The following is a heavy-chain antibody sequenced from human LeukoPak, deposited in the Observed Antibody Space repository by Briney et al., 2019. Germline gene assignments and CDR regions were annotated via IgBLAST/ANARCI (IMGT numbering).Heavy chain of an antibody. D-gene: IGHD6-19*01. CDR2: ISSSSSYI. CDR3: ARVGGRIAVAGVSDY. Sequence: GGSLGLSCAASGFTFSSYSMNWVRQAPGKGLEWVSSISSSSSYIYYADSVMGRFTISRDNAKNPLYLQMNSLRAEDTAVYYCARVGGRIAVAGVSDYWGQGTLVTVSS. CDR1: GFTFSSYS. V-gene: IGHV3-21*01. J-gene: IGHJ4*02.